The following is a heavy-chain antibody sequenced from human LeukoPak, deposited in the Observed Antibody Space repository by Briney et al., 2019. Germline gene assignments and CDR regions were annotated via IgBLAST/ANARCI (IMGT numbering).Heavy chain of an antibody. CDR3: AKDRDTSGYTH. V-gene: IGHV3-43*02. D-gene: IGHD3-22*01. CDR2: ITGDCPRT. J-gene: IGHJ4*02. CDR1: GFTFDDYA. Sequence: GGSLRLSCAASGFTFDDYAMHWVRQAPGKGLEWVSFITGDCPRTYYADSVKRRFTISRDNSKKSLYLQMSRLRTEDTALYFCAKDRDTSGYTHWGQGTLVSVSS.